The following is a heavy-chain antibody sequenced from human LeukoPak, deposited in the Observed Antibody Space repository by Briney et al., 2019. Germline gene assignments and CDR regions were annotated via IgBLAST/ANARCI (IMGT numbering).Heavy chain of an antibody. J-gene: IGHJ4*02. Sequence: PSETLSLTCTVSGGSISSSSYCWGWIRQPPGKGLEWIGSIYYSGSTYYNPSLKSRVTISVDTSKNQFSLKLSSVTAADTAVYYCARTPYDFWSGYYTSGYFDYWGQGTLVTVSS. CDR1: GGSISSSSYC. D-gene: IGHD3-3*01. CDR2: IYYSGST. CDR3: ARTPYDFWSGYYTSGYFDY. V-gene: IGHV4-39*07.